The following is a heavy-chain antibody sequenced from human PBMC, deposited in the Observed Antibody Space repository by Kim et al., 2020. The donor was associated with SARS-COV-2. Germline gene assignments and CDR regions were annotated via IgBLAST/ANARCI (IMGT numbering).Heavy chain of an antibody. CDR3: ARDRGGGGYSYGYPYYYYGMDV. Sequence: SETLSLTCTVSGGSISSYYWSWIRQPPGKGLEWIGYIYYSGSTNYNPSLKSRVTISVDTSKNQFSLKLSSVTAADTAVYYCARDRGGGGYSYGYPYYYYGMDVWGQGTTVTVSS. CDR1: GGSISSYY. D-gene: IGHD5-18*01. J-gene: IGHJ6*02. V-gene: IGHV4-59*13. CDR2: IYYSGST.